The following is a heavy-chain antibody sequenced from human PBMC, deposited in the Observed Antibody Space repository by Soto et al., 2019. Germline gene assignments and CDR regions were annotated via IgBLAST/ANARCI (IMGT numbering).Heavy chain of an antibody. CDR2: IWYDGSNK. J-gene: IGHJ6*02. Sequence: QVQLVESGGGVVQPGRSLRLSCAASGFTFSSYGMHWVRQAPGKGLEWVAVIWYDGSNKYYADSVKGRFTISRDNXXNPLYLQMNSLRAEDTAVYYCAREPGPYYYYGMDVWGQGTTVTVSS. CDR1: GFTFSSYG. V-gene: IGHV3-33*01. CDR3: AREPGPYYYYGMDV.